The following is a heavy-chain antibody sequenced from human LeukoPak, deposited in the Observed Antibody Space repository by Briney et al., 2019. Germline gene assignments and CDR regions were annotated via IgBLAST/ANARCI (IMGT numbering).Heavy chain of an antibody. CDR2: INSDGSST. J-gene: IGHJ4*02. V-gene: IGHV3-74*01. CDR1: GFTFSSYW. D-gene: IGHD3-3*01. Sequence: PGGSLRLSCAASGFTFSSYWMHWVRQTPGKGLAWVSRINSDGSSTSYADSVKGRFTISRDNAKNTLSLQVNSLRAEDTAVYYCAKDRITPYDFWSGYYPDWGQGTLVTVSS. CDR3: AKDRITPYDFWSGYYPD.